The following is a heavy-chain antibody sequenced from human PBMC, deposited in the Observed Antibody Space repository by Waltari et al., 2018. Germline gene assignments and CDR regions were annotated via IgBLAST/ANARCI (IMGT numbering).Heavy chain of an antibody. J-gene: IGHJ4*02. CDR3: AKDSGSSGPLDY. CDR2: SSWNSGSI. CDR1: GFTFDDYA. D-gene: IGHD1-26*01. Sequence: EVQLVESGGGLVQPGRSLRLSCAASGFTFDDYAMHWVRQAPGKGLEWGSGSSWNSGSIGYADSVKGRFTISRDNAKNSLYLQMNSLRAEDTALYYCAKDSGSSGPLDYWGQGTLVTVSS. V-gene: IGHV3-9*01.